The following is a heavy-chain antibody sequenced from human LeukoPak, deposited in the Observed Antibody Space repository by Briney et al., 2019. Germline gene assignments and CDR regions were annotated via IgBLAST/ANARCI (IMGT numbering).Heavy chain of an antibody. CDR1: GFTFSKYW. CDR3: ARDGIEAGLYFDL. CDR2: IIFDITQT. D-gene: IGHD6-13*01. V-gene: IGHV3-7*01. J-gene: IGHJ4*01. Sequence: GGSLRLSCGVSGFTFSKYWMKWVSEARGKGREWGASIIFDITQTSSVHSVKCRFTISRDNPKNSLYLQTSSLRAENTAVYYCARDGIEAGLYFDLWGQGTLVTVSS.